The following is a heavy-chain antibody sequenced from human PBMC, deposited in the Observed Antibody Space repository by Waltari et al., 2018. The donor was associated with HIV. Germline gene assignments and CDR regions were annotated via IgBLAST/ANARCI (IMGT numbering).Heavy chain of an antibody. Sequence: EVQLVESGGGLVKPGGSLRRSCEASGFTFRSYTLNWFRLAPGKGLEWVSSISSSSSDIYYAVSVKGRFTISRDNAKNSLFLQMSSLRAEDMAVYYCARASRGVAVAGFDYWGQGILVTVSS. CDR1: GFTFRSYT. CDR2: ISSSSSDI. D-gene: IGHD6-19*01. V-gene: IGHV3-21*01. CDR3: ARASRGVAVAGFDY. J-gene: IGHJ4*02.